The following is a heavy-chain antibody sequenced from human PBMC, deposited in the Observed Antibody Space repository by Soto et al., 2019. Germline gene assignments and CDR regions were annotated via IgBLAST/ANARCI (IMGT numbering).Heavy chain of an antibody. CDR1: GFTFSKYS. V-gene: IGHV3-21*01. CDR2: ISSRSTYI. CDR3: ARPRLPAAGDYSYYYGMDV. Sequence: PGGSLRLSCAASGFTFSKYSVNWVRQAPGKGLEWVSSISSRSTYIFYADSVKGRFTISRDNAKNSLYLQMNSLRAEDTGVYYCARPRLPAAGDYSYYYGMDVWGQGTTVTVSS. J-gene: IGHJ6*02. D-gene: IGHD6-13*01.